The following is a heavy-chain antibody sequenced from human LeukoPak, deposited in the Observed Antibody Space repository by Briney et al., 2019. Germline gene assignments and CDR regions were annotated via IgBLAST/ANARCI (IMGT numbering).Heavy chain of an antibody. CDR3: ARDKWESWPGIAAAAPLDY. Sequence: GASVKVSCKASGYTFTSYGISWVRQAPGQGLEWMGWISAYNGNTNYAQKLQGRVTMTTDTSTSTAYMGLRSLRSDDTAVYYCARDKWESWPGIAAAAPLDYWGQGTLVTVSS. D-gene: IGHD6-13*01. V-gene: IGHV1-18*01. J-gene: IGHJ4*02. CDR1: GYTFTSYG. CDR2: ISAYNGNT.